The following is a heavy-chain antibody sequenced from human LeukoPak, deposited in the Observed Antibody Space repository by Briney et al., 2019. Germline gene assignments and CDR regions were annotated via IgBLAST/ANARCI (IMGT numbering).Heavy chain of an antibody. CDR2: IRYDGSKK. CDR3: AKDPHFTYYHDSSGYYGTYFDY. CDR1: GFTFSSYG. Sequence: GGSLRLSCAASGFTFSSYGMHWVRQAPGKGLEWVPFIRYDGSKKYYADSVKGRFTISRDNSKNTLYLQMNSLRAEDTAVYYCAKDPHFTYYHDSSGYYGTYFDYWGQGTLVTVSS. J-gene: IGHJ4*02. V-gene: IGHV3-30*02. D-gene: IGHD3-22*01.